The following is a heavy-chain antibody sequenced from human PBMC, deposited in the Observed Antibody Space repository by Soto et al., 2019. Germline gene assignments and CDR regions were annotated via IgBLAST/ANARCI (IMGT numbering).Heavy chain of an antibody. V-gene: IGHV4-4*02. CDR1: GGSISSTNW. J-gene: IGHJ4*02. CDR3: ARGRRIAVAGTTPFDY. CDR2: IYHSGST. Sequence: PSETLSLTCAVSGGSISSTNWWSWVRQPPGKGLEWIGEIYHSGSTNYNPSLKSRVTISVDKSKNQFSLKLSSVTAADTAVYYCARGRRIAVAGTTPFDYWGQGTLVTVSS. D-gene: IGHD6-19*01.